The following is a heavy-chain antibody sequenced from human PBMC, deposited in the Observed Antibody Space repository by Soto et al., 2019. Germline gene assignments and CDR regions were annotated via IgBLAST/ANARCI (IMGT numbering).Heavy chain of an antibody. CDR1: GFTFSDHY. CDR3: ARAGRVVVALDN. J-gene: IGHJ4*02. V-gene: IGHV3-72*01. CDR2: SRTKANSYTT. D-gene: IGHD5-12*01. Sequence: PGGSLRLSCAASGFTFSDHYMDWVRQAPGKGLEWVGRSRTKANSYTTEYAASVTGRFTISRDDSKNSLYLQMNSLKTEDTAVYYCARAGRVVVALDNWGQGTLVTVSS.